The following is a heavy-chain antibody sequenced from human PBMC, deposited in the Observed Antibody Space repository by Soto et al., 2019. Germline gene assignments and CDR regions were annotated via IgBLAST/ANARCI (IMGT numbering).Heavy chain of an antibody. J-gene: IGHJ6*03. CDR3: ASIPPYDRPFYYYYYYMDV. CDR1: GGSISSSSYY. V-gene: IGHV4-39*01. CDR2: IYYSGST. D-gene: IGHD3-9*01. Sequence: SETLSLTCTVSGGSISSSSYYWGWIRQPPGKGLEWIGSIYYSGSTYYNPSLKSRVTISVDTSKNQFSLKLSSVTAADTAVYYCASIPPYDRPFYYYYYYMDVWGKGTTVTVSS.